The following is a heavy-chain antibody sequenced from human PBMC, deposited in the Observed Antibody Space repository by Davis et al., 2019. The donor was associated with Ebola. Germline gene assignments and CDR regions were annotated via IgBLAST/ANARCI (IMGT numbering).Heavy chain of an antibody. Sequence: GESLKISCAASGFTFSSYGMHWVRQAPGKGLEWVANIKQDGSEKYYVDSVKGRFTISRDNAKNSLYLQMNSLRAEDTAVYYCARDTQTTVTTNPYYYYGMDVWGQGTTVTVSS. CDR3: ARDTQTTVTTNPYYYYGMDV. J-gene: IGHJ6*02. CDR2: IKQDGSEK. CDR1: GFTFSSYG. D-gene: IGHD4-11*01. V-gene: IGHV3-7*03.